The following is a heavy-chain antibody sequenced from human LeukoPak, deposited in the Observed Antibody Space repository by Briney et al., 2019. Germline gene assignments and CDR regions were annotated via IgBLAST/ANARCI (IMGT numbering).Heavy chain of an antibody. CDR2: ITQHASEK. V-gene: IGHV3-7*01. J-gene: IGHJ4*02. D-gene: IGHD4-11*01. Sequence: GRSLRLSRAASGFTFCSYWMTWVPQAPRKGLEWVVTITQHASEKYYADPVKGRFTISRDNAKDSLNLQMDSLRAEDGAVYFCARDGGHYGNLDYWGQGTLVTVSS. CDR3: ARDGGHYGNLDY. CDR1: GFTFCSYW.